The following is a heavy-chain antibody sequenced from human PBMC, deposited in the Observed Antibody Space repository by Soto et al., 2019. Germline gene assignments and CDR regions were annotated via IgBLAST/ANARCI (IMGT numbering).Heavy chain of an antibody. CDR2: IYPGDSDT. Sequence: GESLKISCKGSGYSFTSYWIGWVRQMPGKGLEWMGIIYPGDSDTRYSPSFQGQVTISADKSISTAYLQWSSLKASDTAMYYCARVVYGSSSFYYYYYMDVCGKGTTVTVSS. CDR1: GYSFTSYW. D-gene: IGHD6-6*01. J-gene: IGHJ6*03. CDR3: ARVVYGSSSFYYYYYMDV. V-gene: IGHV5-51*01.